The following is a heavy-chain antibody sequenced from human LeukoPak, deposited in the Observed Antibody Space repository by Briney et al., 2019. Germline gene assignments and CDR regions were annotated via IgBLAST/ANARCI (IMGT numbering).Heavy chain of an antibody. CDR3: ARAPYGDYEWHNWFDP. CDR1: GFTFSSYA. CDR2: ISYDGSNK. Sequence: PGRSLRLSCAASGFTFSSYAMHWVRQAPGKGLEWVAVISYDGSNKYYADSVKGRFTISRDNSKNTLYLQMNSLRAEDTVVYYCARAPYGDYEWHNWFDPWGQGTLVTVSS. D-gene: IGHD4-17*01. J-gene: IGHJ5*02. V-gene: IGHV3-30*04.